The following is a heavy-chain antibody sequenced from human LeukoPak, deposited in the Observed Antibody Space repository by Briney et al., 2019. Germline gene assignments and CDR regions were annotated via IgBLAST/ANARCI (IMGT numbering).Heavy chain of an antibody. Sequence: HSGGSLRLSCAASGFTFSSYSMNWVRQAPGKGLEWVSYISSSSSTIYYADSVKGRFTISRDNAKNSLYLQMNSLRAEDTAEYYCAREIRLGELSLSGGSDAFDIWGQGTMVTVSS. V-gene: IGHV3-48*01. D-gene: IGHD3-16*02. CDR3: AREIRLGELSLSGGSDAFDI. J-gene: IGHJ3*02. CDR1: GFTFSSYS. CDR2: ISSSSSTI.